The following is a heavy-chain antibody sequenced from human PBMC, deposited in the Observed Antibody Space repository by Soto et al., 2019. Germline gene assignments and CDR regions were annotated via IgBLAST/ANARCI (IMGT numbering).Heavy chain of an antibody. CDR3: ARHLYSTSPDV. V-gene: IGHV4-39*01. J-gene: IGHJ6*02. CDR1: GDSISRSRYY. D-gene: IGHD1-26*01. Sequence: SETLSLTCTDSGDSISRSRYYWGWIRQPPGKGLEWIASIHYTGGTYYNPSLRSRVTISVDTSKTQFSLTVSSVTAADTAVYYSARHLYSTSPDVWGQGTSVTVSS. CDR2: IHYTGGT.